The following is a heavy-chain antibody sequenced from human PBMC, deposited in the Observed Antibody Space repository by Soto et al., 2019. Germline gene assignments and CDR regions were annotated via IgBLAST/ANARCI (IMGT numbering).Heavy chain of an antibody. CDR1: GYTFIKYG. V-gene: IGHV1-18*01. D-gene: IGHD3-16*01. CDR3: ARGGYYDNFWGKLSHYGLDK. CDR2: ISPYDDNT. J-gene: IGHJ6*02. Sequence: QVQLAQSPAEVKKPGASVKVSCKASGYTFIKYGIAWVRQAPGQGLEWMGWISPYDDNTIYAQKFQGRVTMTADRSTRKVNLALGSLKSNDTAVYYGARGGYYDNFWGKLSHYGLDKWGQGTSVTVSS.